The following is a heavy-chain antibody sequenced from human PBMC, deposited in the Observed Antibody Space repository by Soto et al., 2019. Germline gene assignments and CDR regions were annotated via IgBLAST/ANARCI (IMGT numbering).Heavy chain of an antibody. CDR1: GFNFSTYW. CDR2: IXXGXSXT. D-gene: IGHD5-12*01. J-gene: IGHJ6*02. CDR3: ARRNSGFYGMDV. Sequence: PGESLKISCQGSGFNFSTYWIGWVRQMPGKGLEXMGIIXXGXSXTXYXXXXQGQVTISADKSISTAYLQWSSLKASDTAMYYCARRNSGFYGMDVWGQGTTVTVSS. V-gene: IGHV5-51*01.